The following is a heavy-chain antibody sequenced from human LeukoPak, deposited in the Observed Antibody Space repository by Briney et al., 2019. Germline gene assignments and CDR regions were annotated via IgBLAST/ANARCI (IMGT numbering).Heavy chain of an antibody. CDR1: GFTFSSYA. Sequence: GGSLRLSCVASGFTFSSYAMSWVRQAPGKGLQWLSYISHSSNSITYADSVKGRFTISRDNDINSLYLQMNSLRAEDAAVYYCARDRVGATEFDYWGQRALVTVSS. CDR3: ARDRVGATEFDY. V-gene: IGHV3-48*04. J-gene: IGHJ4*02. CDR2: ISHSSNSI. D-gene: IGHD1-26*01.